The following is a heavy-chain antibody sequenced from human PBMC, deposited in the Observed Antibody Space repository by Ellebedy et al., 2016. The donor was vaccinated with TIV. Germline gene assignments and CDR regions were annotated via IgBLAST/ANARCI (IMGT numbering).Heavy chain of an antibody. Sequence: GGSLRPSCAGSGFNFRSTAIHWVRQAPGKGLEWVIIISYDGSHIRYVDSVKGRFTISRDNSKNTVYLQMNSLRPEDTALYYCARGGHCSDGTYYLIDHWGQGTLVTVS. V-gene: IGHV3-30*03. CDR2: ISYDGSHI. CDR1: GFNFRSTA. J-gene: IGHJ4*02. CDR3: ARGGHCSDGTYYLIDH. D-gene: IGHD2-15*01.